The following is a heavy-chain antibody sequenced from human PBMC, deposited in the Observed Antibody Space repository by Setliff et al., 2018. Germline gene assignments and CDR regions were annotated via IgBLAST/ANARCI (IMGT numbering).Heavy chain of an antibody. CDR1: GGSIRTYY. CDR3: ARDTSSDWAAWFDP. J-gene: IGHJ5*02. V-gene: IGHV4-4*07. Sequence: SETLSLTCTVSGGSIRTYYWSWIRRPAGKGLEWIGRVFVSGSTNYNPSLKSRVTMSVDTSKNQFSLKLTSVTAADTAMYYCARDTSSDWAAWFDPWSQGILVTVSS. D-gene: IGHD6-19*01. CDR2: VFVSGST.